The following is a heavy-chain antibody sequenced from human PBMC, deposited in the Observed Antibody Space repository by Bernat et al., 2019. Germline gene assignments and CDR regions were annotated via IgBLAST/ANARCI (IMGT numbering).Heavy chain of an antibody. Sequence: QVQLQQSGPGLVKPSQTLSLTCAISGDSVSSNSAAWNWIRQSPSRGLEWLGRTYYRSKWYNDYAVSVKSRITINPDTSKNQFSLQLNSVTPEDTAVYYCARSIYGSGDCHENRDFDYWGQGTLVTVSS. CDR2: TYYRSKWYN. CDR1: GDSVSSNSAA. CDR3: ARSIYGSGDCHENRDFDY. V-gene: IGHV6-1*01. J-gene: IGHJ4*01. D-gene: IGHD3-10*01.